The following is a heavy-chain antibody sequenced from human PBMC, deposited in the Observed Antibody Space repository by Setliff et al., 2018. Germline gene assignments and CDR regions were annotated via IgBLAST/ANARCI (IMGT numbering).Heavy chain of an antibody. D-gene: IGHD2-15*01. CDR2: INAKSGGT. CDR3: ASAEVVVAP. Sequence: GASVKVSCKASGFTLSEYYMHWVRQAPGQGLEWMGSINAKSGGTKYSQKFQGRVTITRDTSASTVYMELSSLRYEDTAVYYCASAEVVVAPWGQGTLVTVSS. V-gene: IGHV1-2*02. CDR1: GFTLSEYY. J-gene: IGHJ4*02.